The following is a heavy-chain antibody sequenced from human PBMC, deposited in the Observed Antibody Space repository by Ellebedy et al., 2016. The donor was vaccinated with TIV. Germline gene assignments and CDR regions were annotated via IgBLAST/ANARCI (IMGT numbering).Heavy chain of an antibody. CDR2: INHSGST. J-gene: IGHJ3*02. CDR1: GGSFSGYY. V-gene: IGHV4-34*01. Sequence: SETLSLXXAVYGGSFSGYYWSWIRQPPGKGLEWIGEINHSGSTNYNPSLKSRVTISVDTSKNQFSLKLSSVTAADTAVYYCARVGDYDSSPDAFDIWGQGTMVTVSS. CDR3: ARVGDYDSSPDAFDI. D-gene: IGHD3-22*01.